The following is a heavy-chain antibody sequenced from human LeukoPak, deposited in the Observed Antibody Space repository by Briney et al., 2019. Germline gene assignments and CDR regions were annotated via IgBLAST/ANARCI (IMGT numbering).Heavy chain of an antibody. CDR1: GGFISSSNYY. V-gene: IGHV4-39*07. Sequence: SETLSLTCTVSGGFISSSNYYWGWIRQPPGKGLEWIGSIYYSGSTYYNPSLNSRVTTSLDTSKNQSSLKLSSVTAADTAVYYCARRPTKRWIQLWSTLFDYWGQGTLVTVSS. J-gene: IGHJ4*02. D-gene: IGHD5-18*01. CDR3: ARRPTKRWIQLWSTLFDY. CDR2: IYYSGST.